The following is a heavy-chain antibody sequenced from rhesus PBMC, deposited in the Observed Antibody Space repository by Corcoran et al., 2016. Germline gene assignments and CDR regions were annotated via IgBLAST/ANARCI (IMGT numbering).Heavy chain of an antibody. CDR1: GGSISSSY. J-gene: IGHJ5-1*01. D-gene: IGHD5-12*01. Sequence: QVPLQESGPGLVKPSETLSVTCAVSGGSISSSYWSWIRQVPGKGRDVIGYTHGRGSTPNCNPPLKSRVTLSGATSKNQFARKLSYVTAADTAVYYCASDRGYSYPGSRFDVWGAGVLVTVSS. CDR3: ASDRGYSYPGSRFDV. V-gene: IGHV4-169*02. CDR2: THGRGSTP.